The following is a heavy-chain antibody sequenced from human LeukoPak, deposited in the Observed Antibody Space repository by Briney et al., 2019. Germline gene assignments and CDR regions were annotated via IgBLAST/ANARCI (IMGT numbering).Heavy chain of an antibody. CDR1: GVTFSNYD. CDR2: ISISGGNT. Sequence: GGSLRLPCAASGVTFSNYDMNCVRQAPGKGLEWVSTISISGGNTYYADSEEGRFTISRDNSKNTLYLQMNSLRAEDTAVYYCAKGATLNGGYDLDYWGQGTLVTVSS. CDR3: AKGATLNGGYDLDY. V-gene: IGHV3-23*01. J-gene: IGHJ4*02. D-gene: IGHD5-12*01.